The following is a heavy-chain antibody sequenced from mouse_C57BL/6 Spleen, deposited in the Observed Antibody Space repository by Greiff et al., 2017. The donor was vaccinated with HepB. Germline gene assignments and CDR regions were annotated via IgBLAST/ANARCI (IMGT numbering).Heavy chain of an antibody. CDR1: GYTFTSYW. D-gene: IGHD2-5*01. CDR2: IDPSDSYT. V-gene: IGHV1-50*01. J-gene: IGHJ4*01. CDR3: ASYSNYGMDY. Sequence: QVQLKQPGAELVKPGASVKLSCKASGYTFTSYWMQWVKQRPGQGLEWIGEIDPSDSYTNYNQKFKGKATLTVDTSSSTAYMQLSSLTSEDSAVYYCASYSNYGMDYWGQGTSVTVSS.